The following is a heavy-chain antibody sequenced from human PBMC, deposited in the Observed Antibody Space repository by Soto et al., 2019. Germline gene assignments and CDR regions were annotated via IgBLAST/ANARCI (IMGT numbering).Heavy chain of an antibody. J-gene: IGHJ6*02. V-gene: IGHV5-10-1*01. CDR1: GYSFTSYW. CDR2: IDPSDSYT. CDR3: ARGSISSSSGRFYYYYGMDV. D-gene: IGHD6-6*01. Sequence: PGESLKISCKGSGYSFTSYWISWVLQMPGEGLEWMGRIDPSDSYTNYSPSFQGHVTISADKSISTAYLQWSSLKASDTAMYYCARGSISSSSGRFYYYYGMDVWGQGTTVTVSS.